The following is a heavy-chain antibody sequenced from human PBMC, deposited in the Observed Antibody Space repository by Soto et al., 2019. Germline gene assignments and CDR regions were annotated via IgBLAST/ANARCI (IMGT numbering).Heavy chain of an antibody. CDR1: GYTFTSYG. CDR2: ISAYNGNT. Sequence: QVQLVQSGAEVKKPGASVKVSCKASGYTFTSYGISWVRQAPGQGLEWMGWISAYNGNTNYAQKLQGRVTMTTDTSTSTAYMELRRLRSDDTAVYYCARKVVVPAAYGVGWFDPWGQGTLVTVSS. D-gene: IGHD2-2*01. CDR3: ARKVVVPAAYGVGWFDP. V-gene: IGHV1-18*01. J-gene: IGHJ5*02.